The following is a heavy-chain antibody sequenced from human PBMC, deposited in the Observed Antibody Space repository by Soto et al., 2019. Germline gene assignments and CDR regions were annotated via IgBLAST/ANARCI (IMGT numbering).Heavy chain of an antibody. Sequence: QVQLVQSGAEVKKPGASVKVSCKASGDIFSDNYMHWVRQAPGQGLEWMGTINPSGGSAVYAQKFQGRVTMTRDTSTSTVYMELSSLRSGDTALYYCARDRRTLGFDYWGQGTLVTVSS. D-gene: IGHD3-16*01. J-gene: IGHJ4*02. V-gene: IGHV1-46*01. CDR1: GDIFSDNY. CDR2: INPSGGSA. CDR3: ARDRRTLGFDY.